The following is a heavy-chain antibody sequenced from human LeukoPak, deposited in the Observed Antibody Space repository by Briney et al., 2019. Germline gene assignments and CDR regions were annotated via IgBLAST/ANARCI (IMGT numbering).Heavy chain of an antibody. D-gene: IGHD2-2*01. CDR3: TTDLDYCSSTSCSGYHGAFDI. CDR2: IKSKTDGGTT. CDR1: GFTFSSYS. V-gene: IGHV3-15*01. J-gene: IGHJ3*02. Sequence: GGSLRLSCAASGFTFSSYSMNWVRQAPGKGLEWVGRIKSKTDGGTTDYAAPVKGRFTISRDDSKNTLYLQMNSLKTEDTAVYYCTTDLDYCSSTSCSGYHGAFDIWGQGTMVTVSS.